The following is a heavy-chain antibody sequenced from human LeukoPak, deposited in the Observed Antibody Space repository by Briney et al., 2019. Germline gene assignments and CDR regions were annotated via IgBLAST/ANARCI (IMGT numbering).Heavy chain of an antibody. CDR1: GFTFSTYS. V-gene: IGHV3-48*01. Sequence: GSLRLSCAASGFTFSTYSMKWVRQAPGKGLEWVSYISDSGAMYYADSVRGRFTISRENAQNSLFLQMNSPRAEDTAVYYCARDGGYRGYDADCWGQGTLVTVSS. CDR2: ISDSGAM. D-gene: IGHD5-12*01. CDR3: ARDGGYRGYDADC. J-gene: IGHJ4*02.